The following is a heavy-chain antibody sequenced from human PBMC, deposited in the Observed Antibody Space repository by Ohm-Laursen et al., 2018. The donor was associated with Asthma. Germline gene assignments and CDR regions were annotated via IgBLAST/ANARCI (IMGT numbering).Heavy chain of an antibody. D-gene: IGHD3-3*02. J-gene: IGHJ5*02. CDR3: ASTNTLAS. CDR2: ISGGGIT. V-gene: IGHV3-53*01. CDR1: GFTVSGNY. Sequence: SLRLSCTASGFTVSGNYMSWVRQAPGKGLEWVSVISGGGITYYADSVKGRFTISRDNSKNTLYLQMNSLRAEDTAMYYCASTNTLASWGQGTLVTVSS.